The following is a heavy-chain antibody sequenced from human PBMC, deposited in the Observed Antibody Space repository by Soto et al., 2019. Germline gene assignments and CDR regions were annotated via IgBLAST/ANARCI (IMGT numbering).Heavy chain of an antibody. CDR2: IYPGDSDT. CDR3: ARTRNPAVGYYYYDYGMDV. CDR1: GYSFTSYW. V-gene: IGHV5-51*03. D-gene: IGHD6-19*01. J-gene: IGHJ6*02. Sequence: EVQLVQSGAEVKKPGESLKISCKGSGYSFTSYWIGWVRQMPGKGLEWMGIIYPGDSDTRYSPSFQGQVTISADKSIRTAYLQWSSLKASDTAMYYCARTRNPAVGYYYYDYGMDVWGQGTTVTVSS.